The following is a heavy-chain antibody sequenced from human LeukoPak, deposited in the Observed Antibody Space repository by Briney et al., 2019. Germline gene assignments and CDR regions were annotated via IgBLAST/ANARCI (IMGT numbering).Heavy chain of an antibody. D-gene: IGHD6-13*01. CDR1: GGSISSYY. CDR2: IYYSGTT. V-gene: IGHV4-59*01. Sequence: SETLSLTCTVSGGSISSYYWSWIRQPPGKGLEWIGYIYYSGTTNYNPSLKSRVTISVDTSKNQFSLKLSSVTAADTAVYYCARGVYIAAAQYGYWGQEPWSPSPQ. J-gene: IGHJ4*01. CDR3: ARGVYIAAAQYGY.